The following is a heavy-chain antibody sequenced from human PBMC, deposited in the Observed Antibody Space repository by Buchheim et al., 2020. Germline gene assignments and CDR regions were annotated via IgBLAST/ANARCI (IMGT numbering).Heavy chain of an antibody. CDR2: IYHSGST. V-gene: IGHV4-4*02. J-gene: IGHJ6*02. CDR3: ARDRCSSTSCYVPYYYYYGMDV. D-gene: IGHD2-2*01. CDR1: GGSISSSNW. Sequence: QVQLQESGPGLVKPSGTLSLTCAVPGGSISSSNWWSWVRQPPGKGLEWIGEIYHSGSTNYNPSLKSRVTISVDKSKNQFSPKLSSVTAADTAVYYCARDRCSSTSCYVPYYYYYGMDVWGQGTT.